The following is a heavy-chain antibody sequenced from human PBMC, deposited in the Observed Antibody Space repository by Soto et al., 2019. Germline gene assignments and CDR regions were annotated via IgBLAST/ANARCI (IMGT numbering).Heavy chain of an antibody. CDR2: IYPGDSDT. V-gene: IGHV5-51*01. Sequence: VKVYSKSSGYXLSGYGVGWLRHVPGKGLECIGIIYPGDSDTRYSPSFQGQVTISAYKSIRTAYLQWSSLKASDTAMYYCARRRGEEYYCMDVWGQGPTGT. J-gene: IGHJ6*02. CDR3: ARRRGEEYYCMDV. CDR1: GYXLSGYG.